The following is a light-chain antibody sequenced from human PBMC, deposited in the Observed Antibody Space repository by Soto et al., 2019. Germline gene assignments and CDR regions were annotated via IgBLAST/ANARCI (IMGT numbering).Light chain of an antibody. CDR3: QQYSSSLT. V-gene: IGKV1-5*01. CDR2: DAS. J-gene: IGKJ4*01. CDR1: QSISSW. Sequence: DIQMTQSPSTLSASVGDRVTITCRASQSISSWLAWYQQKPGKAPKLLIYDASSLESGVPSRVSGSGSGTEFTLTIDSLQPDDFAVYYCQQYSSSLTFGGGTKVDIK.